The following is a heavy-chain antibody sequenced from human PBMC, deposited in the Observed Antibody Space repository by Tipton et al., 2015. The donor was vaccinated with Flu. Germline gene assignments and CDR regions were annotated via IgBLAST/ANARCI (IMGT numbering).Heavy chain of an antibody. V-gene: IGHV1-2*06. CDR1: GYTFTGYY. Sequence: QLVQSGAEMKKPGASVKVSCKASGYTFTGYYMHWVRQAPGRGLGWMGRINANSGGTNYAQKFQGRVTMTRATSISTAYMELSSLRSDDTAVYYCVRDIFSLEDCWGQGTLVTVSS. J-gene: IGHJ4*02. D-gene: IGHD3-3*02. CDR2: INANSGGT. CDR3: VRDIFSLEDC.